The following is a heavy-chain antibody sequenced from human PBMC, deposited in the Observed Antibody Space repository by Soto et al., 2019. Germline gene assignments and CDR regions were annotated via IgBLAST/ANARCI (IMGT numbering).Heavy chain of an antibody. V-gene: IGHV4-34*01. J-gene: IGHJ4*02. Sequence: QAQLQQWGTGLLKPSETLSLTCAVYGGSLSGNYWGWIRQPPGKGLEWIGETHHSGSTAYNPSLKCRVTISVDTSRNQFYLKLNSVTAADTAVYYCARTTAAIHLNYWSQGTLVTVSS. CDR1: GGSLSGNY. D-gene: IGHD2-21*02. CDR3: ARTTAAIHLNY. CDR2: THHSGST.